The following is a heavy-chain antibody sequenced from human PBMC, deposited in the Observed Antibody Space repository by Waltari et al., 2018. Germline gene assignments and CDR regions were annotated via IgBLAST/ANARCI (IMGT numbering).Heavy chain of an antibody. CDR3: AKDQVTIFGVVIISNYYGMDV. D-gene: IGHD3-3*01. Sequence: LESGGGLVQPGGSLRLSCAASGFTFSSYAMSWVRQAPGKGLEWVSAISGSGGSTYYADSVKGRFTISRDNSKNTLYLQMNSLRAEDTAVYYCAKDQVTIFGVVIISNYYGMDVWGQGTTVTVSS. CDR2: ISGSGGST. J-gene: IGHJ6*02. V-gene: IGHV3-23*01. CDR1: GFTFSSYA.